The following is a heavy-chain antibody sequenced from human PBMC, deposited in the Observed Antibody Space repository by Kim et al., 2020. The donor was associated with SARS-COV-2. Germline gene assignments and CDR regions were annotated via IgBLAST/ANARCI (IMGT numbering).Heavy chain of an antibody. V-gene: IGHV3-30*18. Sequence: GGSLRLSCAVSGFTFSSYGMHWVRQAPGKGLEWVAVISYDGSNKYYADSVKGRFTISRDNSKNTLYLQMNSLRAEDTAVYYCAKAGYSYGYPEIYFDYWGQVTLVTVSS. D-gene: IGHD5-18*01. CDR2: ISYDGSNK. CDR3: AKAGYSYGYPEIYFDY. CDR1: GFTFSSYG. J-gene: IGHJ4*02.